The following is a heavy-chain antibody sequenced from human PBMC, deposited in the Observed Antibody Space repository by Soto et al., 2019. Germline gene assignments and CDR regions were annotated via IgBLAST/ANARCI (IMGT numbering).Heavy chain of an antibody. CDR1: GFTFSTYS. D-gene: IGHD3-10*01. CDR2: ISYDENNE. J-gene: IGHJ4*02. Sequence: GGSLRLSCAASGFTFSTYSMHWVRQAPGKGLEWVALISYDENNEYYADSVKGRFTISRDNSKNTLYLQMNSLRAEDTAVYYCAKGGVGMRLWNQLDHWGQGTLVTVSS. CDR3: AKGGVGMRLWNQLDH. V-gene: IGHV3-30*18.